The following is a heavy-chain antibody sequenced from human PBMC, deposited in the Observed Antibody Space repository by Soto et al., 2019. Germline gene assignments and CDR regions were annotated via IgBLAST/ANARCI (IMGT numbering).Heavy chain of an antibody. J-gene: IGHJ4*02. V-gene: IGHV3-74*01. CDR3: AGGIWNDNAY. CDR2: INPDGSNT. CDR1: GFTFSGNW. Sequence: VGSLRLSCVASGFTFSGNWMHWVRQAPGKGLLWVSRINPDGSNTDYADSVKGRFTISRDNAKNTLYLQMNSLRAEDTAVYYCAGGIWNDNAYWGQGTLVTVSS. D-gene: IGHD1-1*01.